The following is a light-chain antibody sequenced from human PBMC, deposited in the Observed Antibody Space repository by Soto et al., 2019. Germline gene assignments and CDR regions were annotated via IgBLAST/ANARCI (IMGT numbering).Light chain of an antibody. V-gene: IGLV1-44*01. CDR2: GLN. J-gene: IGLJ1*01. CDR1: TSNFGSIT. CDR3: GVWDDRLISYI. Sequence: QSVLTQPPSTSGTPGQRVTISCSGSTSNFGSITVSWYQQLPGTAPILLIYGLNQRPSGVPDRFSGSKSGSSASLAISGLQSEDEADYYCGVWDDRLISYIFGAGTKVTVL.